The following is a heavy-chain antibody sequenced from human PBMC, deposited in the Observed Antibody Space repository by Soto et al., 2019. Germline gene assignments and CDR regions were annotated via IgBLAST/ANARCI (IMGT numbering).Heavy chain of an antibody. CDR1: GFTFSSYE. D-gene: IGHD1-20*01. CDR3: ARSGYNWNDGARGYFDY. J-gene: IGHJ4*02. CDR2: ISSSGRTI. Sequence: EVQLVESGGGLVQPGGSLRLSCAASGFTFSSYEMNWVRQAPGKGLEWVSYISSSGRTIYYADSVKGRFTIFRDNAKNSLYLQMNSLRAEDTAVYYCARSGYNWNDGARGYFDYWGQGTLVTVSS. V-gene: IGHV3-48*03.